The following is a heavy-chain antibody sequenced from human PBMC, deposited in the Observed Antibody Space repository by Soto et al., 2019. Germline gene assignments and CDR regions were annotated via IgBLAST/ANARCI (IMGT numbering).Heavy chain of an antibody. CDR2: ISAYNGNT. Sequence: ASVKVSCKASGYTFTSYGISWVRQAPGQGLEWMGWISAYNGNTNYAQKLQGRVTMTTDTSTSTAYMELRSLRSDDTAVYYCARDRVYDFWSGSTYYFDYWGQGTLVTV. V-gene: IGHV1-18*01. CDR3: ARDRVYDFWSGSTYYFDY. CDR1: GYTFTSYG. D-gene: IGHD3-3*01. J-gene: IGHJ4*02.